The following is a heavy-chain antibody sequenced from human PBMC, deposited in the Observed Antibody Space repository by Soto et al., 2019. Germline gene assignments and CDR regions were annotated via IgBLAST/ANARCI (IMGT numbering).Heavy chain of an antibody. V-gene: IGHV4-31*03. J-gene: IGHJ4*02. CDR3: ARERPGYCSSTSCSQGVDY. CDR2: IYYSGST. Sequence: QVQLQESGPGLVKPSQTLSLTCTVSGGSISSDGYYWSWIRQHPGKGLEWIGYIYYSGSTYYNPSLKSRVTISVDTSKNQFSLKLSSVTAADTAVYYCARERPGYCSSTSCSQGVDYWGQGTLVTVSS. CDR1: GGSISSDGYY. D-gene: IGHD2-2*01.